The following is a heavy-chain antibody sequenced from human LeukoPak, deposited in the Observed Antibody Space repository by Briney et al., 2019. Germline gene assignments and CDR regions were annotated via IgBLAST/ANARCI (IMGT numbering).Heavy chain of an antibody. CDR1: GFTFSSYS. V-gene: IGHV3-21*01. CDR2: ISSSSSYI. Sequence: GSLRLSCAASGFTFSSYSMNWVRQAPGKGLEWVSSISSSSSYIYYAASLKGRFTVSRDNAKDSLYLQMNSLRVEDTAVYFCARGQGYSSSWYNLYYFDSWGQGTLVTVSS. D-gene: IGHD6-13*01. CDR3: ARGQGYSSSWYNLYYFDS. J-gene: IGHJ4*02.